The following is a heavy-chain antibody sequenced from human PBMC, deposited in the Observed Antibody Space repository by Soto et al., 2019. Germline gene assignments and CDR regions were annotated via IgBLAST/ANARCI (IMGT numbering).Heavy chain of an antibody. Sequence: PGGSLRLSCSASGFTFSSYAMTWVRQAPGKGLDWVSGISGAGGTIYYAASVKGRFTISRDNSKNTLYLQMNSLRAEDTAVYYCARGCSGSCWFESWGRGTQVTVSS. V-gene: IGHV3-23*01. CDR3: ARGCSGSCWFES. D-gene: IGHD2-15*01. J-gene: IGHJ5*01. CDR2: ISGAGGTI. CDR1: GFTFSSYA.